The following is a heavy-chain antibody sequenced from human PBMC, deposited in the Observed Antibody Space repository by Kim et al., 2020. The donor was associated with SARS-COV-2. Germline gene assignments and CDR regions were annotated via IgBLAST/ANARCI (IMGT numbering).Heavy chain of an antibody. J-gene: IGHJ4*02. D-gene: IGHD6-13*01. CDR3: ASSEAYSSSYYFDY. V-gene: IGHV3-53*04. CDR1: GFTVSSNY. Sequence: GGSLRLSCAASGFTVSSNYMSWVRQAPGKGLEWVSVIYSGGSTYYADSVKGRFTISRHNSKNTLYLQMNSLRAEDTAVYYCASSEAYSSSYYFDYWGQGTLVTVSS. CDR2: IYSGGST.